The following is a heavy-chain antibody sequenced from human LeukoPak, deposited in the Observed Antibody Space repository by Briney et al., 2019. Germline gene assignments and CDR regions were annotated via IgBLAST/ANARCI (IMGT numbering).Heavy chain of an antibody. CDR2: IYTSGST. Sequence: PSETLSLTCTVSGGSISSGYYYWSWIRQPAGKELEWIGRIYTSGSTNYIPSLKSRLTISADTSKNQFSLRLSSVTAADTAVYYCARVDGSGSYYRPYYFDYWGQGTLVTVSS. V-gene: IGHV4-61*02. D-gene: IGHD3-10*01. J-gene: IGHJ4*02. CDR1: GGSISSGYYY. CDR3: ARVDGSGSYYRPYYFDY.